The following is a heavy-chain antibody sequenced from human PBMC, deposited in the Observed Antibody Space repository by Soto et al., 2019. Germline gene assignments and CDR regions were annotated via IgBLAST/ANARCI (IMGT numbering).Heavy chain of an antibody. CDR1: GFTCSSYG. J-gene: IGHJ4*02. D-gene: IGHD3-22*01. CDR2: IWYDGSNK. CDR3: ARDGAQTYYYDSSGPNDY. Sequence: GGALRLSCAASGFTCSSYGMHWVRQAPGKGLEWVAVIWYDGSNKYYADSVKGRFTISRDNSKNTLYLQMNSLRAEDTAVYYCARDGAQTYYYDSSGPNDYWGQGTLVTVSS. V-gene: IGHV3-33*08.